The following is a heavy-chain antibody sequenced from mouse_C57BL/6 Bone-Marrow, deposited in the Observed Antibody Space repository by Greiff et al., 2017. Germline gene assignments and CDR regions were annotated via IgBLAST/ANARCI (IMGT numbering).Heavy chain of an antibody. CDR2: IRNKANGYTT. Sequence: EVKLVESGGGLVQPGGSLRLSCAASGFTFTDYYMSWVRQPPGKALEWLGFIRNKANGYTTEYSAYVKGLFTISRDTDKSILYLQMNALRAEDSATDDCARYEYYGRSDGYWYFDVWGTGTTVTVYS. CDR3: ARYEYYGRSDGYWYFDV. CDR1: GFTFTDYY. D-gene: IGHD1-1*01. V-gene: IGHV7-3*01. J-gene: IGHJ1*03.